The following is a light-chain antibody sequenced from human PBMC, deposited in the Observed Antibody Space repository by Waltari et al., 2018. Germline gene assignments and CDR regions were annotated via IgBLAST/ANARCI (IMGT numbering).Light chain of an antibody. Sequence: QSALTQPRSVSGSPGQSVTISCPGDRTNIGGYTYASWYHQHPGKAPKLIIYDVTKRPSGVPDRFSGSKSGDTASLTISGLQAEDEADYYCCSYAGTSPFGTGTKVTVL. CDR1: RTNIGGYTY. CDR3: CSYAGTSP. V-gene: IGLV2-11*01. CDR2: DVT. J-gene: IGLJ1*01.